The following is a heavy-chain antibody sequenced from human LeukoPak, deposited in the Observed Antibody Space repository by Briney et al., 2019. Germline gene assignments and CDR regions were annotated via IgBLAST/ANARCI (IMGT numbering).Heavy chain of an antibody. CDR2: ISSSGSTI. J-gene: IGHJ6*02. D-gene: IGHD4-17*01. V-gene: IGHV3-11*01. CDR3: AREPPPQYGDLNYYYYYGMDV. CDR1: GFTFSDYY. Sequence: PGGSLRLSCAASGFTFSDYYMSWIRQAPGKGLEWVSYISSSGSTIYYADSVKGRFTISRGNAKNSLYLQMNSLRAEDTAVYYCAREPPPQYGDLNYYYYYGMDVWGQGTTVTVSS.